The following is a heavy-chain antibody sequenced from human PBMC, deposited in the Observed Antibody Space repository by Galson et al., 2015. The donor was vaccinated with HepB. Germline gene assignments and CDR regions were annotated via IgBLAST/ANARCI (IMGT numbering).Heavy chain of an antibody. V-gene: IGHV1-18*01. J-gene: IGHJ3*02. CDR2: ISAYNGNT. CDR1: GYTFTSYG. CDR3: ARDSDCSSTSCYHGAFDI. Sequence: SVKVSCKASGYTFTSYGISWVRQAPGQGLGWMGWISAYNGNTNYAQKLQGRVTMTTDTSTSTAYMELRSLRSDDTAVYYCARDSDCSSTSCYHGAFDIWGQGTMVTVSS. D-gene: IGHD2-2*01.